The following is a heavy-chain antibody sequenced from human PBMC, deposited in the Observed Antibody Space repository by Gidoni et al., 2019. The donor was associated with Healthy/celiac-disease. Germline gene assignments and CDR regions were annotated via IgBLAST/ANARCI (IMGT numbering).Heavy chain of an antibody. CDR2: INHSGST. CDR3: ARGIASFRRYYYDSIRYYVDY. D-gene: IGHD3-22*01. Sequence: QVQLQQWGAGLLKPSETLSLPCAVYGGSFSGDYWSWIRQPPGKGLEWIGKINHSGSTNDNPSLKSRVTISVDTSKNQFSLKLSSVTAADTAVYYCARGIASFRRYYYDSIRYYVDYWGQGTLVPVSS. J-gene: IGHJ4*02. CDR1: GGSFSGDY. V-gene: IGHV4-34*01.